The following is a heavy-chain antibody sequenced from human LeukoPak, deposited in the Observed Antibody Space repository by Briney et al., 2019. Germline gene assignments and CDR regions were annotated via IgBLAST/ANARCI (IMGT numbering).Heavy chain of an antibody. Sequence: GESLRLSCVASGFTVSSNHMSWVRQAPGKGLEWVANIKQDGAEKNYLDSVKGRFTIFRDNAKNSLYLQLNSLRADDTAVYYCATDCRRVGATGGSDHWGQGTLVTVSS. CDR2: IKQDGAEK. CDR1: GFTVSSNH. J-gene: IGHJ4*02. CDR3: ATDCRRVGATGGSDH. D-gene: IGHD1-26*01. V-gene: IGHV3-7*03.